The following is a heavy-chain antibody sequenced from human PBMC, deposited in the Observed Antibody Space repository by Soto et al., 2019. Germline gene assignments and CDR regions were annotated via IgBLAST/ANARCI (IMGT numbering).Heavy chain of an antibody. CDR2: IYYSGST. CDR1: GGSISSYY. Sequence: SETLSLTCTVSGGSISSYYWSWIRQPPGKGLEWIGYIYYSGSTNYNPSLKSRVTISVDTSKNQFSLKLSSVTAADTAVYYCAGVVLMVYAHPWFDPGGQEPRVPVSS. D-gene: IGHD2-8*01. V-gene: IGHV4-59*01. J-gene: IGHJ5*02. CDR3: AGVVLMVYAHPWFDP.